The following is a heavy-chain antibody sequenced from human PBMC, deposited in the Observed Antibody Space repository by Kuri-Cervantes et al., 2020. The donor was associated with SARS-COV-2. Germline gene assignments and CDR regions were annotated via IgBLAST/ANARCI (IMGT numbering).Heavy chain of an antibody. V-gene: IGHV4-59*08. D-gene: IGHD2-8*02. J-gene: IGHJ3*02. CDR2: IYYSGST. CDR3: ARRGLGYCTGGVCYNAVAI. Sequence: SETLSLTCTVSGGSISSYYWSCIRQPPGKGLEWIRYIYYSGSTNYNPSLKSRVTISVDTSKNQFSLKLSSVTAADTAVYCCARRGLGYCTGGVCYNAVAIWGHGTMVTVSS. CDR1: GGSISSYY.